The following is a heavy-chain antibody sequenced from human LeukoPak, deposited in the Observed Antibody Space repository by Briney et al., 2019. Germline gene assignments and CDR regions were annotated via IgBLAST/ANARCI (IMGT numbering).Heavy chain of an antibody. J-gene: IGHJ4*02. CDR2: ISSSSSYI. CDR1: GFTFSSYR. Sequence: GGSVRLFCAASGFTFSSYRMICLPQAPGKGRGCVSSISSSSSYIYYADSVKGRFTISRDNAKNSLYLQMNSLRAEDTAVYYCARDPPLWYDYWGQGTLVTVSS. V-gene: IGHV3-21*01. CDR3: ARDPPLWYDY. D-gene: IGHD3-10*01.